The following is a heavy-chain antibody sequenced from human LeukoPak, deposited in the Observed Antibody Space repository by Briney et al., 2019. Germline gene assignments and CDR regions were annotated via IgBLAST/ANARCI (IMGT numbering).Heavy chain of an antibody. V-gene: IGHV3-73*01. CDR2: IRSKANSYAT. J-gene: IGHJ4*02. D-gene: IGHD5-18*01. CDR3: TIPGYSYGTIDY. CDR1: GFTFGGSA. Sequence: GGSLRLSCAASGFTFGGSAMHWVRQASGKGLEWVGRIRSKANSYATAYAASVKGRFTISRDDSKNTAYLQMNSLKTEDTAVYYCTIPGYSYGTIDYWGQGTLVTVSS.